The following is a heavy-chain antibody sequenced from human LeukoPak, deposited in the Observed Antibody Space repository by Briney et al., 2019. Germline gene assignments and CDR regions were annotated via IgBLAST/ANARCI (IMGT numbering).Heavy chain of an antibody. CDR3: ARGRGWPDPFDV. D-gene: IGHD6-19*01. CDR1: GGSISSYY. V-gene: IGHV4-59*01. Sequence: SETLSLTCTVSGGSISSYYWSWIRQPPGKGLEWIGYIYYSGSTNYNPSLKNGVTISLDTSKTQFSLKLSSVTAADPAVYYCARGRGWPDPFDVWGRGTVGAVSS. J-gene: IGHJ3*01. CDR2: IYYSGST.